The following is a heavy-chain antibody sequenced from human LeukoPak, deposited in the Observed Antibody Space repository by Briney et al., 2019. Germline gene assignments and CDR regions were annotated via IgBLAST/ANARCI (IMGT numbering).Heavy chain of an antibody. J-gene: IGHJ4*02. D-gene: IGHD1-26*01. CDR1: GYTFTGYY. Sequence: ASVKVSCKASGYTFTGYYMHWVRQAPGQGLEWMGWINPNSGGTSYAQKFQGRVTMTRDTSISTAYMELSRLRSDDTAVYYCAGGRVGATVDYWGQGTLVTVSS. CDR2: INPNSGGT. CDR3: AGGRVGATVDY. V-gene: IGHV1-2*02.